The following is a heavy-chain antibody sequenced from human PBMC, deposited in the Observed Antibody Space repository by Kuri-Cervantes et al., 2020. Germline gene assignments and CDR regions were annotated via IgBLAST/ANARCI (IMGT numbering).Heavy chain of an antibody. J-gene: IGHJ4*01. CDR1: GFSLNTNGAG. CDR2: IFWDDDK. D-gene: IGHD2-15*01. Sequence: SGPTLVKPTQTLTLTCTFSGFSLNTNGAGVGWIRQPPGKALEWLALIFWDDDKRYSPSLKGRLTITKDTSKNQVVLTMTNMDPVDTATYYCAHRQVAGPLDKWGQGTLVTVSS. CDR3: AHRQVAGPLDK. V-gene: IGHV2-5*02.